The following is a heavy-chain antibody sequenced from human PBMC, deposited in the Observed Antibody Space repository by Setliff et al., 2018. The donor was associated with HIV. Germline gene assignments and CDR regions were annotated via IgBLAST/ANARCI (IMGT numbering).Heavy chain of an antibody. CDR3: ARQSDFWSGYYDGAFDI. D-gene: IGHD3-3*01. Sequence: SETLSLTCTVSGGSINSNTYFWGWIRQPPGKGLEWIGSIYYSGNTYYSPSLKSRVTISMDTAKNRFSLKLSSVTAADTAVYYCARQSDFWSGYYDGAFDIWGQGTMVTVSS. V-gene: IGHV4-39*07. J-gene: IGHJ3*02. CDR1: GGSINSNTYF. CDR2: IYYSGNT.